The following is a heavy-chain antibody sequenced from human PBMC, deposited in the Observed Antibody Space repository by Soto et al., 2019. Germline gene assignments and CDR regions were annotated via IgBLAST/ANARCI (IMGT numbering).Heavy chain of an antibody. CDR2: IWYDGSNK. J-gene: IGHJ6*02. V-gene: IGHV3-33*01. D-gene: IGHD6-13*01. CDR1: GFTFSSYG. CDR3: ARDREAAGLYYYYGMDV. Sequence: GGSLRLSCAASGFTFSSYGMHWVRQAPGKGLEWVAVIWYDGSNKYYADSVKGRFTISRDNSKNTLYLQMNSLRAEDTAVYYCARDREAAGLYYYYGMDVWGQGTTVTAP.